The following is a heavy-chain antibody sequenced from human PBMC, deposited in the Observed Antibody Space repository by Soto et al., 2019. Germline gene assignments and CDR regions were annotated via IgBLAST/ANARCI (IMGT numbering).Heavy chain of an antibody. CDR1: GFTFSSYA. Sequence: QVQLVESGGGVVQPGRSLRLSCAASGFTFSSYAMHWVRQAPGKGLEWVAVISYDGSNKYYADSVKGRFTISRDHSKNTLYLQMNSLRAEDTAVYYCARVSGPYVIGSAFDIWGQGTMVTVSS. D-gene: IGHD6-19*01. V-gene: IGHV3-30-3*01. CDR2: ISYDGSNK. CDR3: ARVSGPYVIGSAFDI. J-gene: IGHJ3*02.